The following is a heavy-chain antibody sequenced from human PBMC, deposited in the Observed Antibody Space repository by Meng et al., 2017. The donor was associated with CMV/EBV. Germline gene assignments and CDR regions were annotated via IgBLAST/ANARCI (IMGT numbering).Heavy chain of an antibody. D-gene: IGHD2-2*02. Sequence: GGSLRLSCAASGFSFSNYAMHWVRQAPGKGLEYVSAISSDGGSPYYADSVKGRFTISRDNSKNTLYLQMGSLRAEDMAVYYCAGKHCSSTSCYSPYFDYWGQGTLVTVSS. J-gene: IGHJ4*02. CDR1: GFSFSNYA. V-gene: IGHV3-64*02. CDR3: AGKHCSSTSCYSPYFDY. CDR2: ISSDGGSP.